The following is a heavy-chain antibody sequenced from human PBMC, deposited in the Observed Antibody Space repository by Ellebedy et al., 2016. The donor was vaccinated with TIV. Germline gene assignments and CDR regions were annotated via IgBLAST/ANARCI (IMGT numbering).Heavy chain of an antibody. V-gene: IGHV3-20*04. CDR3: AKGNYCSSPSCYVNAFDV. CDR2: TNWNGGRT. D-gene: IGHD2-2*01. J-gene: IGHJ3*01. Sequence: GESLKISXAASGFNFDDYAMSWVRQAPGKGLEWVSGTNWNGGRTRYADSVKGRFTISRDNAKNTLYLQMNSLRAEDTAVYYCAKGNYCSSPSCYVNAFDVWGHGTTVSVSA. CDR1: GFNFDDYA.